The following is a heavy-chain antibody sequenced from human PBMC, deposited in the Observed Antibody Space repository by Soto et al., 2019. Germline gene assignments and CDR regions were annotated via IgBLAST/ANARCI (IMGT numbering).Heavy chain of an antibody. V-gene: IGHV4-30-4*01. CDR3: VRDRGGVWGNYRKRAPRFDS. CDR1: GASIYNGGYF. J-gene: IGHJ4*02. Sequence: SETLSLTCSVSGASIYNGGYFWSWIRQSPGKGLERIGHIHNSGSPYNNPSLKSRVTISADTSKSQFSLKVTSVTAADKAIYYCVRDRGGVWGNYRKRAPRFDSWGQGIPVTVSS. D-gene: IGHD3-16*02. CDR2: IHNSGSP.